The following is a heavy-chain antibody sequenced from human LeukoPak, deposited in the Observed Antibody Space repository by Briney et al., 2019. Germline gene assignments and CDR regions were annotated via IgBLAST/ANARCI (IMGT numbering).Heavy chain of an antibody. CDR3: AKDLYTTGWWGYFDY. V-gene: IGHV3-23*01. Sequence: GGSLRLSCAASGFTFSSYAMTWVRQAPGKGLEWVSTISGSGGGGTTYYADSVKGRFTISRDNSKNKLYLQMNSLRAEDTAVYSCAKDLYTTGWWGYFDYWGQGTLVTVSS. J-gene: IGHJ4*02. CDR2: ISGSGGGGTT. D-gene: IGHD6-19*01. CDR1: GFTFSSYA.